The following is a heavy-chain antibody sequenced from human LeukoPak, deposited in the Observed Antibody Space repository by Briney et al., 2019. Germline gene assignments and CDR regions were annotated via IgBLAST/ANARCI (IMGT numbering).Heavy chain of an antibody. V-gene: IGHV3-66*01. D-gene: IGHD2-8*01. Sequence: GGSLRLSCAASGFTVGNNYMNWVRQAPGKGLEWVTLIFSHGETSYADSVKGRFTISRDNSKNTLYLQMNGLRVEDTAVYYCARDPPAVSINTYAWGQGTLVTVSS. CDR2: IFSHGET. CDR3: ARDPPAVSINTYA. J-gene: IGHJ4*02. CDR1: GFTVGNNY.